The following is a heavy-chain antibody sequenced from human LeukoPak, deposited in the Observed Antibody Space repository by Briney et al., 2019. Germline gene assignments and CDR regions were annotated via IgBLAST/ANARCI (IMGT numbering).Heavy chain of an antibody. Sequence: ASVKVSCKASGYTFTGYYIHWVRQATGQGLEWMGWMNPNSGNTGYAQKFQGRVTMTRNTSISTAYMELSSLRSEDTAVYYCARDSSGYFPYYYYYMDVWGKGTTVTVSS. D-gene: IGHD3-22*01. CDR1: GYTFTGYY. CDR2: MNPNSGNT. CDR3: ARDSSGYFPYYYYYMDV. V-gene: IGHV1-8*02. J-gene: IGHJ6*03.